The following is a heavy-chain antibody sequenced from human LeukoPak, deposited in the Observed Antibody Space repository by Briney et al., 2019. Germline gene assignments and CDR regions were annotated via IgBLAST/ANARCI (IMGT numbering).Heavy chain of an antibody. Sequence: GGSLRLSCAGSGFTFSSHWIGWVRQAPGKGLEWVAHINQDGSQKYYVDSVEGRFAISRDNAKNSLYLQMNSLRAEDTAIYYCARWRSRQSEFDLWGQGTLATISS. CDR1: GFTFSSHW. CDR3: ARWRSRQSEFDL. J-gene: IGHJ4*02. V-gene: IGHV3-7*01. D-gene: IGHD3-3*01. CDR2: INQDGSQK.